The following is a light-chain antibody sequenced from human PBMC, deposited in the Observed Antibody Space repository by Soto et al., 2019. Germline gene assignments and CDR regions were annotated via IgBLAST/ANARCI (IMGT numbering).Light chain of an antibody. CDR1: QNIGTS. CDR3: QQSYNAPYT. V-gene: IGKV1-39*01. CDR2: SAS. J-gene: IGKJ2*01. Sequence: DIQMTQSPSSLSMSVGDRVTITCRASQNIGTSLNWYQMKLGRAPKLLIYSASTLQSGAPSRFSGGGSGTDFTLTINSLQPEDVATYYCQQSYNAPYTVGQGTMLEIK.